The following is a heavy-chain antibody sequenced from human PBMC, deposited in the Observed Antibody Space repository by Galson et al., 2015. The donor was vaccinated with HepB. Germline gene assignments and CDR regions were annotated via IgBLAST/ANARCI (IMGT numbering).Heavy chain of an antibody. CDR2: ISSSSSYI. V-gene: IGHV3-21*01. D-gene: IGHD2-2*01. CDR3: ARYCSSTSCYASYYYAMDV. J-gene: IGHJ6*02. CDR1: GFTFSSYS. Sequence: SLRLSCAASGFTFSSYSMNWVRQAPGKGLEWVSSISSSSSYIYYADSMKGRLTISRDNAKNSLYLQMNSLRAEDTAVYYCARYCSSTSCYASYYYAMDVWGQGTTVTVSS.